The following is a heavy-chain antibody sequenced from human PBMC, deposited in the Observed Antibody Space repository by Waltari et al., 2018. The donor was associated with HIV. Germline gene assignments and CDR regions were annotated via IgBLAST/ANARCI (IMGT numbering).Heavy chain of an antibody. CDR3: ARVSAWFHLEGGDV. D-gene: IGHD3-3*01. CDR2: IYYSGNT. V-gene: IGHV4-39*01. Sequence: QLQESGPGMVKSSETLSLIGSLSGGSVSGTRHDWGWIRQPPGKGLEWIESIYYSGNTYYKSSLQSRITNARDRSKSLFSLNLRYVTAAETAVYYCARVSAWFHLEGGDVWGQGTTVTVSS. J-gene: IGHJ6*02. CDR1: GGSVSGTRHD.